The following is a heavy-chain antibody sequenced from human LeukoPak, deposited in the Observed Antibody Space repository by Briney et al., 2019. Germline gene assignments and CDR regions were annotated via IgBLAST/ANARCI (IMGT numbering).Heavy chain of an antibody. CDR2: ISGTGVNT. CDR3: VRVKGTYFDF. Sequence: GGSLRLSCAASGFTFRSYAMTWVRQAPGKTLQWVSSISGTGVNTYYADSVKGRFSISRDNSRNTLDLQMNSLRAEDTAIYYCVRVKGTYFDFWGQGTLVTVSS. CDR1: GFTFRSYA. V-gene: IGHV3-23*01. J-gene: IGHJ4*02. D-gene: IGHD1-1*01.